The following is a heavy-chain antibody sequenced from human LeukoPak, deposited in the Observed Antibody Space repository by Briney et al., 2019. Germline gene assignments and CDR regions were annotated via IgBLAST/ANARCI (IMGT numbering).Heavy chain of an antibody. D-gene: IGHD3-3*01. CDR3: AREIFGSLFGDYGMDV. CDR1: GFTFSSYA. J-gene: IGHJ6*02. Sequence: PGGSLRLSCAASGFTFSSYAMHWVRQAPGKGLEWVAVISYDGSNKYYADSVKGRFTISRDNSKNTLYLQMNSLRAEDTAVYYCAREIFGSLFGDYGMDVWGQGPRSPSP. CDR2: ISYDGSNK. V-gene: IGHV3-30*04.